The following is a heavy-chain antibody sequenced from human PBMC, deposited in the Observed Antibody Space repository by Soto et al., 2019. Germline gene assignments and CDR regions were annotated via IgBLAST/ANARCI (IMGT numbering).Heavy chain of an antibody. CDR3: TRPFDSSGWLDY. J-gene: IGHJ4*02. Sequence: PGESLKISCKGSGYTFTNYWIGWVRQLPGKGLECMGIIYPGDSDTRYSPSFQGQVTISADKSISTAYLQWSSLKASDTAVYYCTRPFDSSGWLDYWGQGTLVTVSS. CDR1: GYTFTNYW. D-gene: IGHD6-19*01. CDR2: IYPGDSDT. V-gene: IGHV5-51*01.